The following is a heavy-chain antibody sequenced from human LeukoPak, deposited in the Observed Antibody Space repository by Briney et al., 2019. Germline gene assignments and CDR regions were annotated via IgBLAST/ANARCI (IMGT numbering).Heavy chain of an antibody. CDR2: VNSDGTST. J-gene: IGHJ6*02. CDR3: ARDGYCSGGRCYGVDV. V-gene: IGHV3-74*03. Sequence: GGSLRLSCAASGFTLSNYWMHWVRQAPGKGLVWVSRVNSDGTSTKYADSVKGRFTISRDNAKNTLYLQMYSLRAEDTAVYYCARDGYCSGGRCYGVDVWGQGTTVTVSS. D-gene: IGHD2-15*01. CDR1: GFTLSNYW.